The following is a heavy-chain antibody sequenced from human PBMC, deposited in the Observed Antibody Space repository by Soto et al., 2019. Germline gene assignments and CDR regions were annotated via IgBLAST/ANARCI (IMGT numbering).Heavy chain of an antibody. CDR1: GGSISSGGYY. V-gene: IGHV4-31*03. CDR3: ARTATIVVVTAVGGFDP. CDR2: IYYSGST. J-gene: IGHJ5*02. Sequence: SDTLSLTCTVSGGSISSGGYYWSWIRQHPGKGLEWIGYIYYSGSTYYNPSLKSRVTISVDTSKNQFSLKLSSVTAADTAVYYCARTATIVVVTAVGGFDPWGQGTLVTVSS. D-gene: IGHD2-21*02.